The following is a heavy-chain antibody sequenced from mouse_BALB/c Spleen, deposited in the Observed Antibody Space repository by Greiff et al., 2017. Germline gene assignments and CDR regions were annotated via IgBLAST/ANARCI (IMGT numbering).Heavy chain of an antibody. CDR1: GYTFTSYY. V-gene: IGHV1S56*01. CDR2: IYPGNVNT. J-gene: IGHJ4*01. D-gene: IGHD4-1*01. CDR3: ARSWDDYAMDY. Sequence: VQLQQSGPELVKPGASVRISCKASGYTFTSYYIHWVKQRPGQGLEWIGWIYPGNVNTKYNEKFKGKATLTADKSSSTAYMQLSSLTSEDSAVYFCARSWDDYAMDYWGQGTSVTVSS.